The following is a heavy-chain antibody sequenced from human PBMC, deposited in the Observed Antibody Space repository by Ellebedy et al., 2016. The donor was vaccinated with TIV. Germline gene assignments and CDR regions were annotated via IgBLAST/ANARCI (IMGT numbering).Heavy chain of an antibody. CDR2: SRNKGKGYTT. D-gene: IGHD2-15*01. Sequence: GGSLRLSCAGSGFTFSDPNMDWVRQVPGKGLEWVARSRNKGKGYTTEYAASVKGRFTISRDDSKTSLSLQMNSLKREDTALYYCTAGAQGSGSHDHWGQGTLVTVSS. V-gene: IGHV3-72*01. CDR1: GFTFSDPN. J-gene: IGHJ4*02. CDR3: TAGAQGSGSHDH.